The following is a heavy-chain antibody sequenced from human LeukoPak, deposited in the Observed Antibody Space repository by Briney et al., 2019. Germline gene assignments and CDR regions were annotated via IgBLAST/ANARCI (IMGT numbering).Heavy chain of an antibody. CDR1: GYTFTGYY. CDR3: AVVDTATNYYYYMDV. D-gene: IGHD5-18*01. V-gene: IGHV1-8*02. J-gene: IGHJ6*03. CDR2: MNPNSGNT. Sequence: ASVKVSCKASGYTFTGYYMHWVRQATGQGLEWMGWMNPNSGNTGYAQKFQGRVTMTRNTSISTAYMELSSLRSEDTAVYYCAVVDTATNYYYYMDVWGKGTTVTISS.